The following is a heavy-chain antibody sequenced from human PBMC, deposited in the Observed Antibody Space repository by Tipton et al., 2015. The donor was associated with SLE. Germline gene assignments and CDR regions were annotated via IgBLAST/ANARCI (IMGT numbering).Heavy chain of an antibody. V-gene: IGHV4-39*01. CDR1: GGSLSSSSYY. CDR3: ARQRIVVVPAGWFDP. D-gene: IGHD2-2*01. J-gene: IGHJ5*02. Sequence: TLSLTCTVSGGSLSSSSYYWGWIRQPPGKGLEWNGSIYYSGSTYYNPSLKSRVTISVDTSKNQFSLKLSSVTAADTAVYYCARQRIVVVPAGWFDPWGQGTLVTASS. CDR2: IYYSGST.